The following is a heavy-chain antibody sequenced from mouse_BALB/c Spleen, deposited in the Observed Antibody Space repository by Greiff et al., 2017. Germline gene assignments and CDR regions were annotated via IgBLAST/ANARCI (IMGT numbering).Heavy chain of an antibody. D-gene: IGHD2-14*01. V-gene: IGHV1-7*01. CDR1: GYTFTSYW. J-gene: IGHJ4*01. CDR2: INPSTGYT. CDR3: ARKGYRYDDYAMDY. Sequence: QVQLKQSGAELAKPGASVKMSCKASGYTFTSYWMHWVKQRPGQGLEWIGYINPSTGYTEYNQKFKDKATLTADKSSSTAYMQLSSLTSEDSAVYYCARKGYRYDDYAMDYWGQGTSVTVSS.